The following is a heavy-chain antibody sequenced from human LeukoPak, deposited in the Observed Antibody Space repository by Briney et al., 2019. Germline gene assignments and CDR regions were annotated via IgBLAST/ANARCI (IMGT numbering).Heavy chain of an antibody. V-gene: IGHV3-64D*06. CDR1: GFPFCSYA. Sequence: GGSLRLSRSASGFPFCSYAIHWVRQAPGGGGEYVSDIISGGGPTYYADSVKGRFTISRDNSKNTLYLQMSSLRAEDTAVYYCVKDEDCSGGTCWGGWFDHWGQGTLVTVSS. CDR3: VKDEDCSGGTCWGGWFDH. D-gene: IGHD2-15*01. CDR2: IISGGGPT. J-gene: IGHJ5*02.